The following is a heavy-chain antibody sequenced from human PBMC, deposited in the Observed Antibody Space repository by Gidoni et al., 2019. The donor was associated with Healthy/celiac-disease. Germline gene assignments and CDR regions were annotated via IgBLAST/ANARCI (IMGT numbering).Heavy chain of an antibody. CDR3: AKDGDYGGNSGFFTFWYFDL. D-gene: IGHD4-17*01. V-gene: IGHV3-23*01. CDR2: ISGSGGST. CDR1: GFTFSSSA. J-gene: IGHJ2*01. Sequence: EVQLLESGGGLVQPGGSLRLSCASSGFTFSSSALRWVRQAPGKGLEWVAAISGSGGSTYYADSVKGRFTISRDNSKNTLYLQMNSLRAEDTAVYYCAKDGDYGGNSGFFTFWYFDLWGRGTLVTVSS.